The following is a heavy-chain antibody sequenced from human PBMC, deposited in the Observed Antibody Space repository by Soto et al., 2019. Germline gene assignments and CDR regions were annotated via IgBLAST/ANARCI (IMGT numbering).Heavy chain of an antibody. Sequence: ASVKVSCKASGYDFTAYDVNWVRQASGQGLEWMGWMNPINGAAGSARRFQGRVSMTRNTATGTAYLELTNLRSDDTAVYFCGRGPSPRAPAGGTPYYYAMDVWGQGTTVTVSS. CDR2: MNPINGAA. CDR3: GRGPSPRAPAGGTPYYYAMDV. J-gene: IGHJ6*02. D-gene: IGHD6-13*01. CDR1: GYDFTAYD. V-gene: IGHV1-8*02.